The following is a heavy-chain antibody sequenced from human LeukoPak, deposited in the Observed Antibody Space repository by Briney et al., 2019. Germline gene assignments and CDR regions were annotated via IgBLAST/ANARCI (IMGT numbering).Heavy chain of an antibody. CDR3: TLLADCSSTSCYDY. D-gene: IGHD2-2*01. CDR1: GFTLSDHY. J-gene: IGHJ4*02. V-gene: IGHV3-72*01. CDR2: TRNKARSYTT. Sequence: GGSLRLSCAASGFTLSDHYMDWVRQAPGKGLEWIGLTRNKARSYTTDYAASVKGRFTISRDDSKNSLYLQMNSLKTEDTAVYYCTLLADCSSTSCYDYWGQGTLVTVSS.